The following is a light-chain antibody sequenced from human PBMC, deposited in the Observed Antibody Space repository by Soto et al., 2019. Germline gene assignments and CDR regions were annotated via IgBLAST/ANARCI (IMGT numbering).Light chain of an antibody. J-gene: IGKJ4*01. CDR2: AAS. Sequence: DIQMTQSPSSVSASVGDRVTITCRASQDISSWFAWYQQKPGKAPKLLIYAASSLHSGVPSRFSGSASGTDFTLTTNSLQPEDFATYYCQQANSFSFGGGTKVDIK. CDR3: QQANSFS. V-gene: IGKV1-12*02. CDR1: QDISSW.